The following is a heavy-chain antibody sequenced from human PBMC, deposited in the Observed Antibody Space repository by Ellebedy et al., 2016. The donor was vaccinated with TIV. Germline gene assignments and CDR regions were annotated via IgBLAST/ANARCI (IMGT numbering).Heavy chain of an antibody. CDR1: GFTVSNNY. CDR2: IYSAGTK. CDR3: AGGPSRGY. V-gene: IGHV3-53*01. D-gene: IGHD3-10*01. Sequence: GGSLRLXCAVSGFTVSNNYMSWVRQAPGKGLEWVSLIYSAGTKSYADPVKGRFTISRDNSKNTVYLQMNSLRAEDTAVYYCAGGPSRGYWGQGTLVTVSS. J-gene: IGHJ4*02.